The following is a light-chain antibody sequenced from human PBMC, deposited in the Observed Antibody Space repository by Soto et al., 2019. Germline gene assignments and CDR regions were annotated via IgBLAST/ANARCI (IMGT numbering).Light chain of an antibody. Sequence: EIVLTQSPGTLSLSPGERATLSCRASQSVSSSYLAWYQQKPGQAPRLLIYGASSRATGIPDRFSGSGSGTDFTLTISRLEPEDLAVYSCQQYGSSPPMYTFGQGTKLEIK. CDR3: QQYGSSPPMYT. V-gene: IGKV3-20*01. CDR1: QSVSSSY. CDR2: GAS. J-gene: IGKJ2*01.